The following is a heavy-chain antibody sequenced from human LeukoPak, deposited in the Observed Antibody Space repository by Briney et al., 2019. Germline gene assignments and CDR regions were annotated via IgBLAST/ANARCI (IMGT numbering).Heavy chain of an antibody. CDR2: ICDSEST. CDR1: GVSLSGGSYY. V-gene: IGHV4-61*01. Sequence: SETLSLTSTVSGVSLSGGSYYWRSSRQPRGGGLGLIVYICDSESTNNNPSRNSRVTISAHTTKNQFSRKLISVLAAGTALSFCARGRTSTRVASTGIYYYDGIDVWGQGNTVTVSS. J-gene: IGHJ6*02. CDR3: ARGRTSTRVASTGIYYYDGIDV. D-gene: IGHD6-19*01.